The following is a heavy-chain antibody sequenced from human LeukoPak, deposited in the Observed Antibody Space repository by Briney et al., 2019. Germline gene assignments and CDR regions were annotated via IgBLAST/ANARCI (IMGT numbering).Heavy chain of an antibody. CDR1: GFTFTSFA. J-gene: IGHJ4*02. CDR3: ANSASGTPPEY. Sequence: GGTLCLSCAASGFTFTSFAMSWVRQAPGKGLEWVSAISGRGGTTDYAASVKGRFTISRDNSKNTLYLQMNSLRAEDTAGYYCANSASGTPPEYWGQGTLVTVSS. V-gene: IGHV3-23*01. D-gene: IGHD1-1*01. CDR2: ISGRGGTT.